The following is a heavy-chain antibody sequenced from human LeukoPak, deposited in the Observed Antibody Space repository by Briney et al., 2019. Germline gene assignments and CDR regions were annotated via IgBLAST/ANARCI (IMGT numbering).Heavy chain of an antibody. CDR2: ISWNSGSI. J-gene: IGHJ6*02. D-gene: IGHD2-15*01. V-gene: IGHV3-9*01. Sequence: GGSLRLSCAASGFTFDDYAMHWVRQAPGKGLEWVSGISWNSGSIGYADSVKGRFTISRDNAKNSLYLQMNSLRAGDTALYYCAIATTYYYYGMDVWGQGTTVTVSS. CDR3: AIATTYYYYGMDV. CDR1: GFTFDDYA.